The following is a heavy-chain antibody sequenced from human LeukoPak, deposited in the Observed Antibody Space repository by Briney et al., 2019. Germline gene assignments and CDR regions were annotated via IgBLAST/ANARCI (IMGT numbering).Heavy chain of an antibody. CDR3: AKDMVWGWYFDL. D-gene: IGHD7-27*01. J-gene: IGHJ2*01. Sequence: TGGSLRLSCAASGFAFADYAIHWVRRGPGGGLEWVSLTSGDGGTTYYADSVKGRFTISRDNSKNSLFLQMNSLRTEDTALYYCAKDMVWGWYFDLWGRGTLVTVSS. V-gene: IGHV3-43*02. CDR2: TSGDGGTT. CDR1: GFAFADYA.